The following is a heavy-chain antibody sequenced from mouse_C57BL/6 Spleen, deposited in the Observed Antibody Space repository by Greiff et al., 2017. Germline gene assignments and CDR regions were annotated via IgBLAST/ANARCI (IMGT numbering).Heavy chain of an antibody. CDR3: ARVRSYDYDGYAMDY. CDR1: GYTFTSYW. V-gene: IGHV1-55*01. J-gene: IGHJ4*01. D-gene: IGHD2-4*01. Sequence: QVQLQQPGAELVKPGASVKMSCKASGYTFTSYWMTWVKQRPGQGLEWIGNIYPGSGSTNYNEKFKSKATLTVDTSSSTAYMQLSSLTSEDSAVYYCARVRSYDYDGYAMDYWGQGTSVTVSS. CDR2: IYPGSGST.